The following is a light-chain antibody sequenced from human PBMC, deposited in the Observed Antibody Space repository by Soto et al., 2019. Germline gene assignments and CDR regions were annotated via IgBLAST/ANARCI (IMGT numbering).Light chain of an antibody. J-gene: IGKJ1*01. V-gene: IGKV3-15*01. CDR3: QQYASGPQT. CDR1: QSVSNN. Sequence: EVVMTQSPATLSVSPGESAILSCLASQSVSNNLAWYQQRPGQAPRLLIYGVSTRATDVPARFSGSGFGTRFTLTINSLQSDDYAVYYCQQYASGPQTFGQGTKVEIK. CDR2: GVS.